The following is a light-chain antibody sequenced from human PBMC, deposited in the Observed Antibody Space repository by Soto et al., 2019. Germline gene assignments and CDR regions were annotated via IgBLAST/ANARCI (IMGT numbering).Light chain of an antibody. Sequence: EVVMTQSPVTLSLSPGERATPSCRASQSVRSSVAWYQQKPGQAPRLLFYGASTRATGIPARFSGSGSGTEFTLTISSLQSEDVAVYYCQQYNNWPPITFGQGTRLEIK. CDR2: GAS. CDR3: QQYNNWPPIT. V-gene: IGKV3-15*01. J-gene: IGKJ5*01. CDR1: QSVRSS.